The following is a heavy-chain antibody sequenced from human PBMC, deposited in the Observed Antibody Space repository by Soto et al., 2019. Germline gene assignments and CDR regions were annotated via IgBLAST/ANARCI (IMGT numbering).Heavy chain of an antibody. D-gene: IGHD2-2*01. CDR3: ARTLHCSITSCYARAYYYYGMDV. CDR1: GYTFTSYA. Sequence: GASVKVSCKASGYTFTSYAMHWVRQAPGQRLERIGWINAGNGNTKYSQKFQGRVTITRDKSASTAYMELSSLRSEDTAVYYCARTLHCSITSCYARAYYYYGMDVWGQGTKVTVSS. V-gene: IGHV1-3*01. CDR2: INAGNGNT. J-gene: IGHJ6*02.